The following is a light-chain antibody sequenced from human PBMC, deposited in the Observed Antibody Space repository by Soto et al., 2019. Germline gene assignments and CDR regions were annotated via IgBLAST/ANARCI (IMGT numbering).Light chain of an antibody. Sequence: DIVMTQTPLSLPVTPGEPASISCGSSQSLLDSDDGNTYLDWYLQKPGQSPQLLIYTVSYRASVVPGRFSGSGSGTDFTLKISRVEAEDVVVYYCMQRIEFPLTFGGGTKVEIK. CDR1: QSLLDSDDGNTY. V-gene: IGKV2-40*01. J-gene: IGKJ4*01. CDR3: MQRIEFPLT. CDR2: TVS.